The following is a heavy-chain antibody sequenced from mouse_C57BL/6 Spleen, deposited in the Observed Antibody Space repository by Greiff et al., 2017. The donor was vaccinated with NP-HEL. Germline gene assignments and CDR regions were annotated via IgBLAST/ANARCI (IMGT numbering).Heavy chain of an antibody. CDR2: IDPSDSYT. D-gene: IGHD1-1*01. CDR1: GYTFTSYW. V-gene: IGHV1-69*01. J-gene: IGHJ1*03. CDR3: ARDGSSYRNWYFDV. Sequence: QVQLKQPGAELVMPGASVKLSCKASGYTFTSYWMHWVKQRPGQGLEWIGEIDPSDSYTNYNQKFKGKSTLTVDKSSSTAYMQLSSLTSEDSAVYYCARDGSSYRNWYFDVWGTGTTVTVSS.